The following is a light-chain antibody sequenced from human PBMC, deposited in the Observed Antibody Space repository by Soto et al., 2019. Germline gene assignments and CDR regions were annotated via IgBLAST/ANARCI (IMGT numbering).Light chain of an antibody. CDR3: SSYTSSTSGV. J-gene: IGLJ2*01. Sequence: QSALTQPASVYGSPGQSIPISCTGTSSDVGGYNYVSWYQHHPGKAPKLMIYDVSNRPSGVCNRFSGSKSGNTASLTISGLQSEDEADYYCSSYTSSTSGVFGGGTKLTVL. CDR1: SSDVGGYNY. V-gene: IGLV2-14*03. CDR2: DVS.